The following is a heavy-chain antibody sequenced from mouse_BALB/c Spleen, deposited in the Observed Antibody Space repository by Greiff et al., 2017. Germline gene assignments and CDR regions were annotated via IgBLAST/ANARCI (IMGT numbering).Heavy chain of an antibody. Sequence: EVKLMESGGGLVQPGGSLRLSCATSGFTFTDYYMSWVRQPPGKALEWLGFISNEANGYTTEYSASVKGRFTIARDTSQSILYLQMSTLRAEDSATYYCARAYDCDGAMDYWGQGTSVTVSS. D-gene: IGHD2-4*01. CDR3: ARAYDCDGAMDY. CDR1: GFTFTDYY. CDR2: ISNEANGYTT. V-gene: IGHV7-3*02. J-gene: IGHJ4*01.